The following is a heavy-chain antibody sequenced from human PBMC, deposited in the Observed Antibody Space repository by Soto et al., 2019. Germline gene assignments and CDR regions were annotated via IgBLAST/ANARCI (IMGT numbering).Heavy chain of an antibody. CDR3: ARGRWSTLDY. CDR2: TYYRSKWYN. J-gene: IGHJ4*02. Sequence: SQTLLLTCAVSGDSVSSNNIAWNWLRQSPWRGLEWLGRTYYRSKWYNEYAVSVRSRITINLDTSKNQFSPQLNSVTPEDTAVYYCARGRWSTLDYWGQGAQVTVSS. V-gene: IGHV6-1*01. CDR1: GDSVSSNNIA. D-gene: IGHD2-15*01.